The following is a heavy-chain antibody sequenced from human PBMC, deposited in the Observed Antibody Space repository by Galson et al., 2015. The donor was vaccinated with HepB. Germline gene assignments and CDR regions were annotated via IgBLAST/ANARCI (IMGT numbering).Heavy chain of an antibody. CDR2: ISYDGSNK. CDR3: ARDPGEHCSSTSCYSNWGWFDP. D-gene: IGHD2-2*02. J-gene: IGHJ5*02. Sequence: SLRLSCAASGFTFSSYAMHWVRQAPGKGLEWVAVISYDGSNKYYADSVKGRFTISRDNSKNTLYLQMNSLRAEDTAVYYCARDPGEHCSSTSCYSNWGWFDPWGQGTLVTVSS. CDR1: GFTFSSYA. V-gene: IGHV3-30-3*01.